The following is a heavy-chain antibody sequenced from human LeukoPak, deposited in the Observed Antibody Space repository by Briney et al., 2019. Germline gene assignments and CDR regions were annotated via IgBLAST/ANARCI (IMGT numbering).Heavy chain of an antibody. J-gene: IGHJ5*02. CDR2: FNPSEDSA. Sequence: GASVKISCKASGYTFLRYYIHWVRQAPGQGLEWMGLFNPSEDSASHAQRFQGRVTMTRDMATNTAHMDLSSLTSEDTAIYYCARGPQWGMSYGYELFDPWGQGTLVTVSS. CDR1: GYTFLRYY. CDR3: ARGPQWGMSYGYELFDP. V-gene: IGHV1-46*01. D-gene: IGHD3-16*01.